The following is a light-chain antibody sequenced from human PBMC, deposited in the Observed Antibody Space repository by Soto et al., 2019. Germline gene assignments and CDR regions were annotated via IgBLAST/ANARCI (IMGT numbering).Light chain of an antibody. V-gene: IGKV3-20*01. CDR2: SAS. J-gene: IGKJ1*01. Sequence: IVMTQSPATLSVSQGETDSLSCRASQSAGNFLAWYQQKPGQPPRLLIYSASGRATGIPDRFSGSGSGTDFTLTISSLEPEDSAVYYCQQYGSAPRTFGQGTKVDI. CDR1: QSAGNF. CDR3: QQYGSAPRT.